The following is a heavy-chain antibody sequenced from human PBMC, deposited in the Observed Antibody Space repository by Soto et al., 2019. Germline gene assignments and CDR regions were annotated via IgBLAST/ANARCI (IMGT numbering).Heavy chain of an antibody. CDR2: VSANADGT. CDR3: SKGRLSFDF. V-gene: IGHV3-23*01. CDR1: GFIFSNYA. J-gene: IGHJ4*02. Sequence: GGSLRLSCAASGFIFSNYAMNWVRQAQGKGLEWVSFVSANADGTFYADSVKGRFSISRDNSKNTLYLQMNNLRAEDTAIYYCSKGRLSFDFWGQGTLVTVSS.